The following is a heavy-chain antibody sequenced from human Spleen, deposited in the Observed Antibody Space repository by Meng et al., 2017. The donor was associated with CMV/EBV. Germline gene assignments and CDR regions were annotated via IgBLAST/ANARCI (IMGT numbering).Heavy chain of an antibody. CDR3: AKDALGSSSGLSYYGMDV. CDR2: IRYDGSNK. V-gene: IGHV3-30*02. D-gene: IGHD6-6*01. Sequence: GESLKISCAASGSTFSSYGMHWVRQAPGKGLEWLAFIRYDGSNKYYADSVKGRFTISRDNAKNTLYLQMNSLRAEDTAVYYCAKDALGSSSGLSYYGMDVWGQGTTVTV. J-gene: IGHJ6*02. CDR1: GSTFSSYG.